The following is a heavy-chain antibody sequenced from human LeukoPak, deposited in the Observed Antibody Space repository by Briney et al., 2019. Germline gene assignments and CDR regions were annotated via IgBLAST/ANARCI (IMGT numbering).Heavy chain of an antibody. Sequence: SETLSLTCTVSGGSISSYYWSWIRQPPGKGLEWIGYIYYSGSTNYNPSLKSRVTISVDTSKKHFSLKLSSVTAADTAVYYCARTNPGYSSSWYFDSWGQGTLVTVSS. CDR2: IYYSGST. V-gene: IGHV4-59*01. D-gene: IGHD6-13*01. J-gene: IGHJ4*02. CDR3: ARTNPGYSSSWYFDS. CDR1: GGSISSYY.